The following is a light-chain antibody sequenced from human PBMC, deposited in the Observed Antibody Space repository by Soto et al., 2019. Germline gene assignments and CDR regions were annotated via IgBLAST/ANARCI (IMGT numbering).Light chain of an antibody. CDR2: GAS. Sequence: EIVLTQSPGTLSLSPGETATLSCWASQSVSSDYLAWYQQKPGQAPRLLIYGASNRATGIPDRFGGSGSGTDFTLTISRLEPEDFAVYYCQQYGSSPQITFGQGTRLEIK. V-gene: IGKV3-20*01. CDR3: QQYGSSPQIT. CDR1: QSVSSDY. J-gene: IGKJ5*01.